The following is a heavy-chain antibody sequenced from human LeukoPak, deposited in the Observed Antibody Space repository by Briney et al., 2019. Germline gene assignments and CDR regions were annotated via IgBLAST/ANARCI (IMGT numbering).Heavy chain of an antibody. V-gene: IGHV4-30-4*01. D-gene: IGHD2-2*01. Sequence: ASETLSLTCTVSGGTISSGDYYWSWLRQPPGKGPEWIGYIYYSGSTYSHPSLKSRVTISVDTSKDQFSLKLNSVTAADTAVYYCARDRALPPAGPFYYYGMDVWGQGTPVTVSS. CDR3: ARDRALPPAGPFYYYGMDV. CDR1: GGTISSGDYY. CDR2: IYYSGST. J-gene: IGHJ6*02.